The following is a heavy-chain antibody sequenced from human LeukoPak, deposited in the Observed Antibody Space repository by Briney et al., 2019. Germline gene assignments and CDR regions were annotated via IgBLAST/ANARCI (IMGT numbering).Heavy chain of an antibody. J-gene: IGHJ4*02. CDR1: GGSISSGGYY. D-gene: IGHD1-20*01. V-gene: IGHV4-31*03. CDR2: IYYSGST. CDR3: ARGLTGTHWGHFDY. Sequence: SQTLSLTCTVSGGSISSGGYYWSWIRQHPGKGLEWIGYIYYSGSTYYNPSLKSRVTISVDTSKNQFSLKLSSVTAADTAVCYCARGLTGTHWGHFDYWGQGTLVTVSS.